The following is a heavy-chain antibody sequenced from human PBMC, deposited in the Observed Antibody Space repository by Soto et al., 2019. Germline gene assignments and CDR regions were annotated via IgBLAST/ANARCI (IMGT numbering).Heavy chain of an antibody. CDR3: ARGDIVLVPASEGNWFDP. J-gene: IGHJ5*02. Sequence: QVQLVQSGAEVKKPGASVKVSCKASGYTFTSYDINWVRQAAGQGLEWLGWMNPSSGNKAYAQNFQGRVTMTRNTSISTAYLELTSLTSEDTAAYYCARGDIVLVPASEGNWFDPWGQGTLVTVSS. D-gene: IGHD2-2*01. V-gene: IGHV1-8*01. CDR2: MNPSSGNK. CDR1: GYTFTSYD.